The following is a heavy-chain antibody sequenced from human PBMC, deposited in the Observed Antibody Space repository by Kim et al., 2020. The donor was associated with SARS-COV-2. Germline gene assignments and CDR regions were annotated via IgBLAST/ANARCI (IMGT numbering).Heavy chain of an antibody. J-gene: IGHJ4*02. CDR2: ISYDGSNK. CDR1: GFTFSSYG. V-gene: IGHV3-30*18. D-gene: IGHD4-17*01. Sequence: GGSLRLSCAASGFTFSSYGMHWVRQAPGKGLEWVAVISYDGSNKYYADSVKGRFTISRDNSKNTLYLQMNSLRAEDTAVYYCAKVRRRGTTVVDYWGQGT. CDR3: AKVRRRGTTVVDY.